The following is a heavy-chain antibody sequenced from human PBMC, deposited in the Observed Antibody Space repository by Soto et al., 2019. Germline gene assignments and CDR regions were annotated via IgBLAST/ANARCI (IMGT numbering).Heavy chain of an antibody. CDR2: INAGNGNT. Sequence: ASVKVSCKASGYTFTSYAMHWLRQAPGQRLEWMGWINAGNGNTKYSQKFQGRVTITRDTSASTAYMELSSLRSEDTAVYYCARGYYDSSGYYYQGEYFDYWGQGTLVTVSS. CDR3: ARGYYDSSGYYYQGEYFDY. J-gene: IGHJ4*02. V-gene: IGHV1-3*01. CDR1: GYTFTSYA. D-gene: IGHD3-22*01.